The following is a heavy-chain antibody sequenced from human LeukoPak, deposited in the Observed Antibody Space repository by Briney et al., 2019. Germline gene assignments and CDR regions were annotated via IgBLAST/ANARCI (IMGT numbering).Heavy chain of an antibody. J-gene: IGHJ6*03. CDR1: GGSISSSSYY. CDR2: IYYSGST. CDR3: VLAGTLNYYMDV. Sequence: PSETLSLTCTVSGGSISSSSYYWGWIRQPPGKGLEWIGSIYYSGSTYYNPSLKSRVTISVDTSKNQFSLKLSSVTAADTAVYYCVLAGTLNYYMDVWGKGTTVTVSS. V-gene: IGHV4-39*07. D-gene: IGHD6-19*01.